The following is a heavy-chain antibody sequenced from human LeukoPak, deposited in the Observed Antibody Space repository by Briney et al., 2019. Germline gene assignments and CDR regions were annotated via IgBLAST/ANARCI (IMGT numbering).Heavy chain of an antibody. Sequence: GGSLRLSCAASGFTFSNYWMTWVRQAPGKGLEWVANIKRDGSEKYYVDSVKGRFTISRDNAQNSLYLQMNSLRAEDTAVYYCARADGVYYGILTGYYADYWGQGTLVTVSS. D-gene: IGHD3-9*01. CDR1: GFTFSNYW. CDR3: ARADGVYYGILTGYYADY. J-gene: IGHJ4*02. CDR2: IKRDGSEK. V-gene: IGHV3-7*03.